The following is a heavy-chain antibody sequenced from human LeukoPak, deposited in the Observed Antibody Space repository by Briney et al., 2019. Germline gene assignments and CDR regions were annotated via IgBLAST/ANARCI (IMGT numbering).Heavy chain of an antibody. Sequence: PGGSLRLSCAASGSTFSSYDFHWVRQGTGKGLEWVSSIGTGGNTYYLASVKGRFTISRGNAKDSLYLQMNNLRVEDTALYYCTRGSPHGFDYRGQGTLVTVSS. CDR3: TRGSPHGFDY. CDR1: GSTFSSYD. CDR2: IGTGGNT. V-gene: IGHV3-13*01. J-gene: IGHJ4*02.